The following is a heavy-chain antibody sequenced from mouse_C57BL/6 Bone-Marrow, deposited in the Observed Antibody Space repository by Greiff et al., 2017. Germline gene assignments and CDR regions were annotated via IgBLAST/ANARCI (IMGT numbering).Heavy chain of an antibody. CDR2: INYDGSST. J-gene: IGHJ4*01. V-gene: IGHV5-16*01. CDR1: GFTFSDYY. D-gene: IGHD1-1*01. Sequence: EVHLVESEGGLVQPGSSMKLSCTASGFTFSDYYMAWVRQVPEKGLEWVANINYDGSSTYYLDSLKSRFIISRDNAKNILYLQMGSLKSEDTATXYCAREYGSSYFYARGYWGQGTSVTVSS. CDR3: AREYGSSYFYARGY.